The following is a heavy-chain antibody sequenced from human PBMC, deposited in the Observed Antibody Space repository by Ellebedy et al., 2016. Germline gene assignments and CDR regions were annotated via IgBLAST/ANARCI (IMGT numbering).Heavy chain of an antibody. D-gene: IGHD4-17*01. V-gene: IGHV3-48*02. CDR2: ISGGGDTI. J-gene: IGHJ4*02. CDR3: ARESSIPGDYRFDC. Sequence: GESLKISCAASGFTFSSYSLNWVRQAPGRGLEWVSYISGGGDTIYYADSVKGRFTISRDNAKKSLYLQLNSLRDEDTAVYYCARESSIPGDYRFDCWGQGTLVTVSS. CDR1: GFTFSSYS.